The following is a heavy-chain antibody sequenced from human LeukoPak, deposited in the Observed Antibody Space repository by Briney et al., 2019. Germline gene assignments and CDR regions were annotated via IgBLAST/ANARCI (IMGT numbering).Heavy chain of an antibody. CDR2: IYYSGST. D-gene: IGHD6-13*01. J-gene: IGHJ4*02. CDR1: GGSISSYY. V-gene: IGHV4-39*07. Sequence: SETLSLTCTVSGGSISSYYWGWIRQPPGKGLEWIGSIYYSGSTYYNPSLKSRVTISVDTSKNQFSLKLSSVTAADTAVYYCAREGIAAAGLDYWGQGTLVTVSS. CDR3: AREGIAAAGLDY.